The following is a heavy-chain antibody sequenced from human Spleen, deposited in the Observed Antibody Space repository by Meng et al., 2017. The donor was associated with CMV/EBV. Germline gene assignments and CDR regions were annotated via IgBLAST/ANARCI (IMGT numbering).Heavy chain of an antibody. CDR1: GFIFDDYW. CDR3: ARGTLWFGEFYGMDV. CDR2: IKQYGDEK. D-gene: IGHD3-10*01. Sequence: GESLKISCAASGFIFDDYWMSWVRQAPGKGLEWVANIKQYGDEKYYVDSVKGRFTISRDNAKNSLYLQMNSLRAEDTAVYYCARGTLWFGEFYGMDVWGQGTTVTVSS. J-gene: IGHJ6*02. V-gene: IGHV3-7*01.